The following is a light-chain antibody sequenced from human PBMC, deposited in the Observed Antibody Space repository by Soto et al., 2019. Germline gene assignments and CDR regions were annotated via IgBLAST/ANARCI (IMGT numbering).Light chain of an antibody. CDR2: GAS. V-gene: IGKV3-20*01. CDR3: QQYGSSPMYT. J-gene: IGKJ2*01. CDR1: QRVSSSY. Sequence: EIVLTQSPGTLSLSPGERATLSCRASQRVSSSYLAWYQQKPGQAPRLLIHGASTRATGIPDRFSGSGSGTEFTLTISRLEPEDFAVYYCQQYGSSPMYTFGQGTTLEIK.